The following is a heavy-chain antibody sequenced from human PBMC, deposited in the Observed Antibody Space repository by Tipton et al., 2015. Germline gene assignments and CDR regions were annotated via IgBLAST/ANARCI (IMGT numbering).Heavy chain of an antibody. Sequence: GEALSNYYWNWIRQPPGKGLEWIGYIYSSGSTNYAPSLESRATMSIDTSKTQFSLEMRSVTATDTAVYYCARARGRHGGLFDSWGQGTLVTVSS. CDR1: GEALSNYY. V-gene: IGHV4-59*01. J-gene: IGHJ4*02. CDR3: ARARGRHGGLFDS. D-gene: IGHD4-23*01. CDR2: IYSSGST.